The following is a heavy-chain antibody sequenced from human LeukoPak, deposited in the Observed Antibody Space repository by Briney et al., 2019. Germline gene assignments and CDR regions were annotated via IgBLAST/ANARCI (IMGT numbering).Heavy chain of an antibody. Sequence: GGSLRLSCAASGFTFSSYAMSWVRQAPGKGLEWVSAISGSGGSTYYADSVKGRFTISRDNSKNTLYLQMNSLRAEDTAVYYCAKDGVTMIVVAGDAFDIWGQGTMVTVSS. CDR3: AKDGVTMIVVAGDAFDI. V-gene: IGHV3-23*01. D-gene: IGHD3-22*01. CDR1: GFTFSSYA. CDR2: ISGSGGST. J-gene: IGHJ3*02.